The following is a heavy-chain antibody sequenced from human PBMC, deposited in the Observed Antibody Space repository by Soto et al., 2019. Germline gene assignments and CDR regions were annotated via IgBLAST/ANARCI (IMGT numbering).Heavy chain of an antibody. CDR3: AKQRAGYGSGSDTFYFDF. V-gene: IGHV3-23*01. Sequence: LRLSCSTSGFTFSTYAMNWVRQAPGKGLEWVSALSGSGGTTYYADSVRGRLTISRDNSKNTLFLQMSSLRAEDTALYYCAKQRAGYGSGSDTFYFDFWGQGTLVTVSS. CDR1: GFTFSTYA. CDR2: LSGSGGTT. J-gene: IGHJ4*02. D-gene: IGHD3-10*01.